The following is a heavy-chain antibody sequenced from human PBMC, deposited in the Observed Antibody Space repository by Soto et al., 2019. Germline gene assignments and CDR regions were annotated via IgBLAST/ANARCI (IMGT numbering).Heavy chain of an antibody. V-gene: IGHV1-3*01. D-gene: IGHD6-19*01. CDR2: INAGNGNT. CDR3: ARGGKYSSGWTFDY. J-gene: IGHJ4*02. Sequence: VKVSCKASGYTFTSYAMHWVRQAPGQRLEWMGWINAGNGNTKYSQKFQGRVTITRDTSASTAYMELSSLRSEDTAVYYCARGGKYSSGWTFDYWGQGTLVTVSS. CDR1: GYTFTSYA.